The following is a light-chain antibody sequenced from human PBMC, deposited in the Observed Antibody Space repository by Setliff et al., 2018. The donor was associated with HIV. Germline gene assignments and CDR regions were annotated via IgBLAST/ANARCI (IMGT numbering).Light chain of an antibody. CDR3: SSYTSSSTDIYV. V-gene: IGLV2-14*01. CDR2: EVT. J-gene: IGLJ1*01. CDR1: SSDVGGYNY. Sequence: QSVLTQPASVSGSPGQSITISCTGTSSDVGGYNYVSWYQQHPGKAPKLMIYEVTTRPSGVSNRFSGSKFGNTASLTISGLQADDEADYYCSSYTSSSTDIYVFGTGTKVTVL.